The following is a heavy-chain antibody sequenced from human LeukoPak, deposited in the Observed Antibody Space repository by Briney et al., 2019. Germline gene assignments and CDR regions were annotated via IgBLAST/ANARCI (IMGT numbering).Heavy chain of an antibody. D-gene: IGHD6-13*01. CDR2: INPNSGGT. CDR3: ARSYSSSWFFDY. V-gene: IGHV1-2*02. J-gene: IGHJ4*02. CDR1: GYTFTGCY. Sequence: ASVKVSCKASGYTFTGCYMHWVRQAPGQGLEWMGWINPNSGGTNYAQKFQGRVTMTRDTSISTAYTELSRLRSDDTAVYYCARSYSSSWFFDYWGQGTLVTVSS.